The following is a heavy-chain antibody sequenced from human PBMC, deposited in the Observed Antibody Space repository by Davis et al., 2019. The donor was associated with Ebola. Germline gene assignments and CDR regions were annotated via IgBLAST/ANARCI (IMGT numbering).Heavy chain of an antibody. J-gene: IGHJ4*02. CDR2: MNPNSGNT. V-gene: IGHV1-8*01. CDR1: GYTFTNYD. CDR3: ARRVGARSGFDY. Sequence: AASVKVSCKTSGYTFTNYDINWVRQATGQGLEWMGWMNPNSGNTGYAQDFQGRITMNRNISISTAYMELSSLRSEDTAVYYCARRVGARSGFDYWGRGTLVTVSS. D-gene: IGHD1-26*01.